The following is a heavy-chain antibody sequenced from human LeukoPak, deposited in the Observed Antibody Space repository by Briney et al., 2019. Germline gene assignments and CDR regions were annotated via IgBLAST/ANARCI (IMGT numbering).Heavy chain of an antibody. CDR1: GGSFSGYY. CDR3: ARGGRARLDY. CDR2: INHSGST. J-gene: IGHJ4*02. V-gene: IGHV4-34*01. D-gene: IGHD1-26*01. Sequence: SETLSLTCAVYGGSFSGYYWSWIRQPPGKGLEWIGEINHSGSTNYNPSLKSRVTISVDTSKNQFSLKLSSVTAADTAVYYCARGGRARLDYWDQGTLVTVSS.